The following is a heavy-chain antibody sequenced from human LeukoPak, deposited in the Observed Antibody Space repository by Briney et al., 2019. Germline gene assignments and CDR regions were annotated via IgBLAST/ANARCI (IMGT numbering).Heavy chain of an antibody. Sequence: GESLKISCAASGFTFSSYSMNWVRQAPGKGLEWVSSISSSSSYIYYADSVKGRFTISRDNAKNSLYLQMNSLRAEDTAVYYCARDQDIVVVPAAARPWGQGTLVTVSS. CDR3: ARDQDIVVVPAAARP. CDR2: ISSSSSYI. D-gene: IGHD2-2*01. J-gene: IGHJ5*02. CDR1: GFTFSSYS. V-gene: IGHV3-21*01.